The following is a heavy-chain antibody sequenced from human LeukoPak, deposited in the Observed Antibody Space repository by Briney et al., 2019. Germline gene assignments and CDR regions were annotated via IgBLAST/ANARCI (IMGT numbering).Heavy chain of an antibody. V-gene: IGHV1-18*01. CDR1: GYTFTSYG. J-gene: IGHJ5*02. CDR3: ARDRGYYGSGRPRGNWFDP. CDR2: ISAYNGNT. Sequence: ASVKVSCKASGYTFTSYGISWVRQAPGQGLEWMGWISAYNGNTNYAQKLQGRVTMTTDTSTSTAYMELRSLRSDDTAVYYCARDRGYYGSGRPRGNWFDPWGQGTLVTVSS. D-gene: IGHD3-10*01.